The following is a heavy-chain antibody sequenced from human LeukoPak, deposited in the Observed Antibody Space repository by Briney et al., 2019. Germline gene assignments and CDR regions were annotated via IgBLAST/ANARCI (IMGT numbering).Heavy chain of an antibody. Sequence: PGGSLRLSCAASKFTFSNYWMTWVRQAPGKGLEWVANIKQDGSEKYYVDSLKGRFIISRDNAKNSLYLQMNGLRAEDTAVYYCARDRKDTNSYCSYLDYWGQGTLVTVSS. J-gene: IGHJ4*02. CDR2: IKQDGSEK. CDR1: KFTFSNYW. V-gene: IGHV3-7*01. CDR3: ARDRKDTNSYCSYLDY. D-gene: IGHD5-18*01.